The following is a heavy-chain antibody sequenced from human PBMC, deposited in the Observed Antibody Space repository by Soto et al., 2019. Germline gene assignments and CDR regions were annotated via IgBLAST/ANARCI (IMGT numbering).Heavy chain of an antibody. J-gene: IGHJ6*03. V-gene: IGHV4-4*02. CDR1: SGSISSSNW. Sequence: QVQLQESGPGLVKPSGTLSLTCAVSSGSISSSNWWSWVRQPPGKGLEWIGEIYHSGSTNYNPSLKSRVTISVDKSKNQFSLKLSSVTAADTAVYYCARYYGSGSENYYYYYLDVWGKGTTVTVSS. CDR2: IYHSGST. D-gene: IGHD3-10*01. CDR3: ARYYGSGSENYYYYYLDV.